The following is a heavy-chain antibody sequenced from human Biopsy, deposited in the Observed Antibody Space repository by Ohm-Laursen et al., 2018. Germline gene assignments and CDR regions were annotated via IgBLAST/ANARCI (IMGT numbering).Heavy chain of an antibody. CDR2: IWYDGSNK. Sequence: SLRLSCAASGFTFSSYGIHWVRQAPGKGLEWVAVIWYDGSNKYSADSVKGRFSISRDNSKNTVYLQTNSLRAEDTAVYYCAKVSPTILSSFDYWGQGTLVTVSS. CDR3: AKVSPTILSSFDY. J-gene: IGHJ4*02. CDR1: GFTFSSYG. D-gene: IGHD3-9*01. V-gene: IGHV3-33*06.